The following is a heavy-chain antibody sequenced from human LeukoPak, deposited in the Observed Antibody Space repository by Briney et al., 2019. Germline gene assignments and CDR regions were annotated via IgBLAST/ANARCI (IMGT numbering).Heavy chain of an antibody. V-gene: IGHV3-48*02. CDR3: ARDPGLDY. CDR1: GFTFSSYA. CDR2: ISSSTSTI. J-gene: IGHJ4*02. Sequence: GGSLRLSCAASGFTFSSYAMNWVRQAPGKGLEWVSYISSSTSTIYYADSVKGRFTISRDNAKNSLYLQMNSLRDDDTAVYYCARDPGLDYWGQGTLVTVSS.